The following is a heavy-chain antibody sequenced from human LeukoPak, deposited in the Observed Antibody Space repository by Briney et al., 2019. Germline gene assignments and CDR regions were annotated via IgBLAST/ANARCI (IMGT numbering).Heavy chain of an antibody. D-gene: IGHD3-10*01. J-gene: IGHJ6*03. CDR1: GGSISSYY. Sequence: PSETLSLTCTVSGGSISSYYWSWFRHPPGKGLEWIGYIYTSGSTNYNPSLKSRVTISVDTSKNQFSLKLSSVTAADTAVYYCARMSGYYYMDVWGKGTTVTVSS. CDR3: ARMSGYYYMDV. CDR2: IYTSGST. V-gene: IGHV4-4*09.